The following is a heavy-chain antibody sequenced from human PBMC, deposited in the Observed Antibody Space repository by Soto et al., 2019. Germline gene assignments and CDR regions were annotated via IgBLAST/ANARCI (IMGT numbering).Heavy chain of an antibody. CDR2: IIPILGIA. V-gene: IGHV1-69*02. J-gene: IGHJ6*02. CDR3: ARVNYYYYGMDV. CDR1: GGTFSSYT. Sequence: QVQLVQSGAEVKKPGSSVKVSCKASGGTFSSYTISWVRQAPGQGLEWMGRIIPILGIANYAQKFQGRVTITAEKSTSTAYMELSSLRSEDTAVYYCARVNYYYYGMDVWGQGTTVTVSS.